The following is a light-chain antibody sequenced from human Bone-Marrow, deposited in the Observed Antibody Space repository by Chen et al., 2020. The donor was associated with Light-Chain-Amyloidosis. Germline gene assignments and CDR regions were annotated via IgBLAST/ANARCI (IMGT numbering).Light chain of an antibody. Sequence: NFMLTQPHSVSESPGKTVTISCTGNSGNIASNYVQWYQQRPGSAPTIVIYEDKQRPSGVPDRFSGSIDRSSNSASLTISGLKTEDEADYYCQSYDSSNPSWVFGGGTKLTV. J-gene: IGLJ3*02. CDR1: SGNIASNY. V-gene: IGLV6-57*02. CDR2: EDK. CDR3: QSYDSSNPSWV.